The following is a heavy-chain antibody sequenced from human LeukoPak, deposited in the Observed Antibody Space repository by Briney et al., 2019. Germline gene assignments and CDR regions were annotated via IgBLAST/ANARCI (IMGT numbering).Heavy chain of an antibody. J-gene: IGHJ5*02. CDR3: AKGQRQQLVSWFDP. D-gene: IGHD6-13*01. V-gene: IGHV3-30*02. CDR2: IRYDGSNK. Sequence: GGSLRLSCAASGFTFSSYGMHWVRQAPGKGLEWVAFIRYDGSNKYYADSVKGRFTISRDSSKNTLYLQMNSLRAEDTAVYYCAKGQRQQLVSWFDPWGQGTLVTVSS. CDR1: GFTFSSYG.